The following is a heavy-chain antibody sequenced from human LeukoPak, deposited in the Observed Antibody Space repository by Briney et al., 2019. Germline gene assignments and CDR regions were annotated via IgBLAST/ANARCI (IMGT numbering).Heavy chain of an antibody. CDR2: ISSSGST. Sequence: SETLSLTCTVSGDSISGYYWSWIRQPPGKGLEWIAYISSSGSTNYNPSLKSRVTISVDRSKNQFSLKLRSVTAADTAVYYCARNWGSYAFDIWGQGTLVTVSS. J-gene: IGHJ3*02. V-gene: IGHV4-59*08. D-gene: IGHD7-27*01. CDR1: GDSISGYY. CDR3: ARNWGSYAFDI.